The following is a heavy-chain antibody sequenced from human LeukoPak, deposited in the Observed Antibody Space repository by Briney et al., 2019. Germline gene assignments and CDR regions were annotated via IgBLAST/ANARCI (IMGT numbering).Heavy chain of an antibody. CDR1: GFTFSSYE. CDR2: ISSIGSTI. V-gene: IGHV3-48*03. CDR3: AELGITMIGGV. J-gene: IGHJ6*04. Sequence: GGSLRLSCAASGFTFSSYEMNWVRQAQGKVLEWVSYISSIGSTIYYADSGKGRFTISRDNAKNSLYLQMNSLRAEDTAVYYCAELGITMIGGVWGKGTTVTISS. D-gene: IGHD3-10*02.